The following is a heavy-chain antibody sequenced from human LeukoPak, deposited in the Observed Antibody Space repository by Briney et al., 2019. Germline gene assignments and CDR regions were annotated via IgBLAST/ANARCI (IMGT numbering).Heavy chain of an antibody. CDR3: ARVELLMVYALSGY. CDR2: IYHSGST. J-gene: IGHJ4*02. V-gene: IGHV4-38-2*01. Sequence: SETLSLTCAVSGYSISSGYYWGWIRQPPGKGLEWIGSIYHSGSTYYNPSLKSRVTISVDTSKNQFSLKLSSVTAADTAVYYCARVELLMVYALSGYWGQGTLVTVSS. CDR1: GYSISSGYY. D-gene: IGHD2-8*01.